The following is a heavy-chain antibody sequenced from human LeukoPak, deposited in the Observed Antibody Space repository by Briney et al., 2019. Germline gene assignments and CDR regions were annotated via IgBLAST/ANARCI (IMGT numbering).Heavy chain of an antibody. D-gene: IGHD3-16*01. CDR2: IKPSGGST. J-gene: IGHJ4*02. CDR3: AREEEGGTFDY. CDR1: GYTFTRYY. V-gene: IGHV1-46*01. Sequence: ASVKVSCKASGYTFTRYYMHWVRQAPGQGLEWMGIIKPSGGSTRYAQKFQGRVTMTWDTSTSTVYMVLSSLRSEDTAVYYCAREEEGGTFDYWGQGTLVTVSS.